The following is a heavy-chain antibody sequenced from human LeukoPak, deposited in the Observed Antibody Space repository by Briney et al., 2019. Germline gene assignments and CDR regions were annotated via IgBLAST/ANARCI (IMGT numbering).Heavy chain of an antibody. CDR1: GFTFSSYG. Sequence: GGTLRLSCAASGFTFSSYGMSWVRQAPGKGLEWVSAISGSGGSTYYADSVKGRFTISRDNSKNTLYLQMNSLRAEDTAVYYCAKVALLWFGELNDAFDIWGQGTMVTVSS. D-gene: IGHD3-10*01. V-gene: IGHV3-23*01. CDR2: ISGSGGST. CDR3: AKVALLWFGELNDAFDI. J-gene: IGHJ3*02.